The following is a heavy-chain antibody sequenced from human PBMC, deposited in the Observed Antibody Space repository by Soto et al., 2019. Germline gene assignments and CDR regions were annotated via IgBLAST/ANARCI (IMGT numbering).Heavy chain of an antibody. CDR1: GYTFTGYY. CDR3: ARGEELIGRDYYYYMDV. Sequence: ASVKVSCKASGYTFTGYYMHWVRQAPGQGLEWMGWINPNSGGTNYAQKFQGWVTMTRDTSISTAYMELSRLRSDDTAVYYCARGEELIGRDYYYYMDVWGKGTTVTVSS. J-gene: IGHJ6*03. D-gene: IGHD3-10*01. V-gene: IGHV1-2*04. CDR2: INPNSGGT.